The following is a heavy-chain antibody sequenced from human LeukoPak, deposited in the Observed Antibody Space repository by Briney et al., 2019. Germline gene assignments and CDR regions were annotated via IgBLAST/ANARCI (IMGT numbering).Heavy chain of an antibody. D-gene: IGHD3-22*01. CDR2: IYYSGST. CDR1: GGSISSYY. J-gene: IGHJ4*02. CDR3: ARAGGSSGYYYFDY. V-gene: IGHV4-59*01. Sequence: SETLSLTCTVSGGSISSYYWSWIRQPPGKGLEWIGYIYYSGSTNYNPSLKSRVTMSVDTSKNQFSLKLSSVTAADTAVYYCARAGGSSGYYYFDYWGQGTLVTVSS.